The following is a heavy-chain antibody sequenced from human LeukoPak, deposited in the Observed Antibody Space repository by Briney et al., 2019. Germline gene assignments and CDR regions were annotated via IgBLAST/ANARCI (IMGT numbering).Heavy chain of an antibody. Sequence: GGSLRLSCAASGFTFSSYAMSWVRQAPGKGLEWVSAITAGAGSTYYADSVKGRFTISRDNSKNTLFLQMNSLGAEDTAVYYCAKDQKNYYYMDVWGKGTTVTVSS. CDR1: GFTFSSYA. CDR3: AKDQKNYYYMDV. V-gene: IGHV3-23*01. CDR2: ITAGAGST. J-gene: IGHJ6*03.